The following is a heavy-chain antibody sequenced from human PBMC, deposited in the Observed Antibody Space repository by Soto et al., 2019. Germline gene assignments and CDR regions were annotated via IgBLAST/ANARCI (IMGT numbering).Heavy chain of an antibody. D-gene: IGHD3-22*01. J-gene: IGHJ5*02. V-gene: IGHV4-39*01. CDR2: IFYSGGT. CDR3: ARQSSGYYYGCFDL. CDR1: GGSILDSTYY. Sequence: QLLLQESGPGLVKPSETLSITCTVSGGSILDSTYYWAWIRQSPGKGLEWIGTIFYSGGTFYTPSLKSRVTMSVDTSNNQFSLKLSSVTAADTAVYYSARQSSGYYYGCFDLWGQGTLVTVSS.